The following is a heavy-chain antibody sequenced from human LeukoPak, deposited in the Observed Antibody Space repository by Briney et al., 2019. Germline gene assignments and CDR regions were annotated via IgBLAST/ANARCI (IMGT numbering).Heavy chain of an antibody. D-gene: IGHD3-10*01. Sequence: SETLSLTCTVSGGSISSYYWSWIRQPPGKGLEWIGEINHSGSTNYNPSLKSRVTISVDTSKNQFSLKLSPVTAADTAVYYCARHRVLLWFGETTVDYWGQGTLVTVSS. CDR3: ARHRVLLWFGETTVDY. CDR1: GGSISSYY. J-gene: IGHJ4*02. CDR2: INHSGST. V-gene: IGHV4-34*01.